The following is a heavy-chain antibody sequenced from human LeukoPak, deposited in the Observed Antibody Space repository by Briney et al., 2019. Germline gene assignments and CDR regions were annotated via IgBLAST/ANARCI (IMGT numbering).Heavy chain of an antibody. CDR1: GHTFTTYY. CDR3: AKETPNTGWFDP. J-gene: IGHJ5*02. V-gene: IGHV1-46*01. CDR2: INPSGDGT. D-gene: IGHD1-14*01. Sequence: GASVTVSCMASGHTFTTYYVHLVRQAPGQGLEWMGVINPSGDGTNYPQRFQGRVTLTRDTSTSTVYMELSSLRSEDTAIYYCAKETPNTGWFDPWGQGTLVTVSS.